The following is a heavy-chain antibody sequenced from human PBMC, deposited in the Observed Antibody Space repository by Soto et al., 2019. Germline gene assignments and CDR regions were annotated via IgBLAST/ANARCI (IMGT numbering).Heavy chain of an antibody. Sequence: QVQLQQWGAGLLKPSETLSLTCAVYGGSFSGYYWSWIRQPPGKGLEWIGEINHSGSTNYNPSLNSRVTISVDTSKNQFSLKLSSVTAADTAVYYCARGRSRLAVAGTRRWFDPWGQGTLVTVSS. CDR1: GGSFSGYY. CDR3: ARGRSRLAVAGTRRWFDP. J-gene: IGHJ5*02. V-gene: IGHV4-34*01. D-gene: IGHD6-19*01. CDR2: INHSGST.